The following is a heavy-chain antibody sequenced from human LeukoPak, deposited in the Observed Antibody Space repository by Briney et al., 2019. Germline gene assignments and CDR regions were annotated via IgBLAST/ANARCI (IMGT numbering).Heavy chain of an antibody. V-gene: IGHV3-21*01. CDR1: GFTFSSQT. CDR2: ISSSSSHI. J-gene: IGHJ4*02. D-gene: IGHD3-16*01. CDR3: ARDLVGGDY. Sequence: PGGSLRLSCAASGFTFSSQTMNWVRQAPGKGLEWVSSISSSSSHIYYADSVKGRFTISRDNAKNSLYLQMKSLRAEDTAVYYCARDLVGGDYWGQGTLVTVSS.